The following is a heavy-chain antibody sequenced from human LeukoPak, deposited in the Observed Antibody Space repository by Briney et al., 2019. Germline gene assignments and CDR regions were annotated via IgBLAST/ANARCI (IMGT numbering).Heavy chain of an antibody. CDR2: IYYSGST. J-gene: IGHJ6*03. CDR3: ASGSYAYYYMDV. D-gene: IGHD1-26*01. V-gene: IGHV4-39*07. CDR1: GGSISSSSYY. Sequence: SETLSLTCTVSGGSISSSSYYWGWIRQPPGKGLEWIGSIYYSGSTYYNPSLKSRVTISVDTSKNQFSLKLSSVTAADTAVYYCASGSYAYYYMDVWGKGTTVTVSS.